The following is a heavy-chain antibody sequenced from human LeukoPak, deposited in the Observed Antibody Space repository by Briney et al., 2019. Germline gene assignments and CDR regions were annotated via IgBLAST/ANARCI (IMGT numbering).Heavy chain of an antibody. CDR3: ARARSSGWSQYGTDV. D-gene: IGHD6-19*01. J-gene: IGHJ4*02. CDR2: IYHSGST. Sequence: SGTLSLTCAVSGGSISSNNWWSWVRQPPGKGLEWIGEIYHSGSTNYNPSLKSRVTISVDKSKNQFSLKLSSVTAADTAVYYCARARSSGWSQYGTDVWGQGTLVTVSS. CDR1: GGSISSNNW. V-gene: IGHV4-4*02.